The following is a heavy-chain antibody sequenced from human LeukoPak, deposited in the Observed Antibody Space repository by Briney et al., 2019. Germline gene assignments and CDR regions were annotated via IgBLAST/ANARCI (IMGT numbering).Heavy chain of an antibody. D-gene: IGHD2-15*01. J-gene: IGHJ4*02. CDR2: ISGSGGST. Sequence: GGSLRLSYAASGFTFSSYAMSWVRQAPGKGLEWVSAISGSGGSTYYADSVKGRFTISRDNSKNTLDLQMNSLRAEDTALYYCAKADGATCYNPSDYWGQGTLVTVSS. V-gene: IGHV3-23*01. CDR1: GFTFSSYA. CDR3: AKADGATCYNPSDY.